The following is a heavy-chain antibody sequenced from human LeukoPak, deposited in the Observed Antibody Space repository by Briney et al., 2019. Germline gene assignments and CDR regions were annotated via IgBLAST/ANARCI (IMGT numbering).Heavy chain of an antibody. CDR3: TRDGIGPHDF. CDR1: GFTFSSYG. V-gene: IGHV3-30*03. CDR2: ISYDGSNK. J-gene: IGHJ4*02. Sequence: GGSLRLSCAASGFTFSSYGMHWVRQAPGKGLEWVAVISYDGSNKYYADSVKGRFTISRDNAKNSLYLQMDSLRGEDTAVYYCTRDGIGPHDFWGQGTLVTVSS.